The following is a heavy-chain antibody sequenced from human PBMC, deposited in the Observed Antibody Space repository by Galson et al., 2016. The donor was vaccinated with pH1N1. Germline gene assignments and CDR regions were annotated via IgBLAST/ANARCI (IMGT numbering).Heavy chain of an antibody. Sequence: PALVKPTQTLTLTCTFSGFSLSTRGMCVSWIRQPPGKALEWLALIDWDDDKYYSTSLKTRLTISKDTSKNQVVLTMTNMDPVDTATYYCARMVYGDNLKNFDYWGQGTLVTVSS. CDR3: ARMVYGDNLKNFDY. CDR1: GFSLSTRGMC. CDR2: IDWDDDK. J-gene: IGHJ4*02. V-gene: IGHV2-70*01. D-gene: IGHD4-23*01.